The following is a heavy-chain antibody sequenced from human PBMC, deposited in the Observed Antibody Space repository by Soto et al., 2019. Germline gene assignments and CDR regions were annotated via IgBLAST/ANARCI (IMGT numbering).Heavy chain of an antibody. V-gene: IGHV1-69*13. CDR2: IKPISDIT. J-gene: IGHJ5*02. Sequence: SVKVSCKASGDTFGRFTINWVRQAPGQGLEWMGGIKPISDITNYAQRFQGRVTFTADASTSTVFLELSSLRSEDTAMYYCARDPSTINKLIGVWFDPWGQGTLVTVSS. CDR1: GDTFGRFT. CDR3: ARDPSTINKLIGVWFDP. D-gene: IGHD4-4*01.